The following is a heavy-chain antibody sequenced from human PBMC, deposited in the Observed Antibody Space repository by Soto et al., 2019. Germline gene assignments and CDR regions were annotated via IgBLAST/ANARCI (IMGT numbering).Heavy chain of an antibody. Sequence: ASVKVSCKASGYTFTGYYMHWVRQAPGQGLEWMGWINPNSGGTNYAQKFQGWVTMTRGTSISPAYMELSRLRSDDTAVYYCARDSPSTPFDYWGQGTLVTVSS. V-gene: IGHV1-2*04. CDR1: GYTFTGYY. CDR3: ARDSPSTPFDY. J-gene: IGHJ4*02. CDR2: INPNSGGT.